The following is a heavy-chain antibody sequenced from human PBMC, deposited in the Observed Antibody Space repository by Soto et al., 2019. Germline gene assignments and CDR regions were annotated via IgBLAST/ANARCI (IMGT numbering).Heavy chain of an antibody. V-gene: IGHV4-34*01. D-gene: IGHD6-19*01. J-gene: IGHJ6*02. CDR3: ARCRSVAGRYYYYYGLDV. Sequence: SETLSLTCAVYGGSFSGYYWSWIRQPPGKGLEWIGEINHSGSTNYNPSLKSRVTISVDTSKNQFSLKLSSVTAADTAVYYCARCRSVAGRYYYYYGLDVWGQGTTVTVSS. CDR1: GGSFSGYY. CDR2: INHSGST.